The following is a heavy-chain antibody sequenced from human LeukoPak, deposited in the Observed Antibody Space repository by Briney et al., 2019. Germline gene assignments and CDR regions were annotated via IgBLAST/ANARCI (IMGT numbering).Heavy chain of an antibody. CDR1: GFTFSSYA. J-gene: IGHJ4*02. CDR2: ISGSGGST. D-gene: IGHD2-2*01. CDR3: AKHDCSSTSCPLDY. Sequence: GGSLRLSCAASGFTFSSYAMSWVRQAPGKGLEWVSAISGSGGSTYYADSVKGRFTISRDNSKNTLYLQMNSLRAEDTAVYHCAKHDCSSTSCPLDYWGQGTLVTVSS. V-gene: IGHV3-23*01.